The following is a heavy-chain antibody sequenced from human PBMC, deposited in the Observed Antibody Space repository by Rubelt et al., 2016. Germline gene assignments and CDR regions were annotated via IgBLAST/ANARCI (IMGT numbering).Heavy chain of an antibody. CDR3: ARDWLDDYSNYVTLDAFDI. D-gene: IGHD4-11*01. J-gene: IGHJ3*02. Sequence: QVQLVQSGSELKKPGASVKVSCKASGYTFTSYAMNWVRQAPGQGLEWMGWINTNTGNPTYAQGFTGRFVFSLDTSVSTAYLQISSLKAEDTAVYYCARDWLDDYSNYVTLDAFDIWGQGTMVTVSS. CDR1: GYTFTSYA. V-gene: IGHV7-4-1*02. CDR2: INTNTGNP.